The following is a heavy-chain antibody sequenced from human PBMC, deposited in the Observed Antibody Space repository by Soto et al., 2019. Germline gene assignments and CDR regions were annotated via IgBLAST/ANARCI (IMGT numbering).Heavy chain of an antibody. CDR2: IIPIIGPA. Sequence: QVQLVQSGAEVKRPGSSVKLSCEASGGTFTYYGISWVRQAPGQGLEWMGGIIPIIGPATYAQKFQGRVTITADQSTSTAYMELSSLGSEDTALYYCARDLGTTIAGPPRRETYGGLDPWGQGTLVTVSS. V-gene: IGHV1-69*01. D-gene: IGHD3-22*01. J-gene: IGHJ5*02. CDR3: ARDLGTTIAGPPRRETYGGLDP. CDR1: GGTFTYYG.